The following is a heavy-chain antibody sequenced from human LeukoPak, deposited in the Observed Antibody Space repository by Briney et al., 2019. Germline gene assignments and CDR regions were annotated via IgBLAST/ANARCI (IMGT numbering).Heavy chain of an antibody. V-gene: IGHV3-53*01. CDR3: ARASFWSGQGLYYYGMDV. J-gene: IGHJ6*02. CDR2: IYSGGST. CDR1: GFTVSSNY. D-gene: IGHD3-3*01. Sequence: GGSLRLSCAASGFTVSSNYMSWVRQAPGKGLEWVSVIYSGGSTYYADSVKGRFTISRDNSKNTLYLQMNSLRAEDTAVYYCARASFWSGQGLYYYGMDVWGQGTTVTDSS.